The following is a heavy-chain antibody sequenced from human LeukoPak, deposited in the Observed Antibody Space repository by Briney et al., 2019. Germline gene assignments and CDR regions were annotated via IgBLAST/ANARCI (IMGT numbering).Heavy chain of an antibody. D-gene: IGHD3-22*01. CDR2: ISSSSSYT. CDR3: ARDVMYYYDSSGYYYVGYYYYGMDV. CDR1: GFTFSDYY. J-gene: IGHJ6*02. V-gene: IGHV3-11*05. Sequence: PGGSLRLSCAASGFTFSDYYMSWIRQAPGKGLEWVSYISSSSSYTNYADSVKGRFTISRDNAKNSLYLQMSSLRAEDTAVYYCARDVMYYYDSSGYYYVGYYYYGMDVWGQGTTVTVSS.